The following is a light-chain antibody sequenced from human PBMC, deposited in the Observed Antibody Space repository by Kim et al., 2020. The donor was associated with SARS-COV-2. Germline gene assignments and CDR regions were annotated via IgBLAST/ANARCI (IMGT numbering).Light chain of an antibody. V-gene: IGKV1-12*01. CDR2: GVS. Sequence: DIQMTQSPSSVSASVGDRVTITCRASQTITSWLTWYQQKPGKAPKVLIYGVSSLQRGVPSRFSGSGSGTDFTLTISSLQPEDFATYYCQQANSFPLTFGGGTKVDIK. J-gene: IGKJ4*01. CDR3: QQANSFPLT. CDR1: QTITSW.